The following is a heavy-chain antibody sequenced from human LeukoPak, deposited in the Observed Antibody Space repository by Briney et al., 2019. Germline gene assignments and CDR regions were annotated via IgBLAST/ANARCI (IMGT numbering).Heavy chain of an antibody. V-gene: IGHV6-1*01. CDR3: ARNIVVPAARSVSGVHWYFDL. CDR2: TYYRSKWYN. Sequence: SQTLSLTCAISGDSVSSNSAAWKWIRQSPSRGLEWLGRTYYRSKWYNDYAVSVKSRITINPDTSKNQFSLQLNSVTPEDTAVYYCARNIVVPAARSVSGVHWYFDLWGRGTLVTVSS. J-gene: IGHJ2*01. D-gene: IGHD2-2*01. CDR1: GDSVSSNSAA.